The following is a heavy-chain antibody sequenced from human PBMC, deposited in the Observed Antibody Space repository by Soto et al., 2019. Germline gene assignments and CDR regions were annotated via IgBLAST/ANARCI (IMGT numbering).Heavy chain of an antibody. CDR1: GGSISSGGYS. V-gene: IGHV4-30-2*01. D-gene: IGHD3-22*01. Sequence: PSETLSLTCAVSGGSISSGGYSWSWIRQPPGKGLEWIGYIYHSGSTYYNPSLKSRVTISVDRSKNQFSLKLSSVTAADTAVYYCAKAGRADDSSGDNAFDIWGQGTMVTVSS. CDR2: IYHSGST. J-gene: IGHJ3*02. CDR3: AKAGRADDSSGDNAFDI.